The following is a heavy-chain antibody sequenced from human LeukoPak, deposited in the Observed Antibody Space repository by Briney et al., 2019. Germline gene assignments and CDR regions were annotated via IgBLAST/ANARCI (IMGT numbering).Heavy chain of an antibody. CDR3: ARGGFYGPFYGLGV. CDR2: LYYSGST. V-gene: IGHV4-59*01. D-gene: IGHD3-3*01. Sequence: SETLSLTCTISGDSSSSDYWSWIRQPPGKVLEWIGYLYYSGSTNYNPSLKGRVTISVDTSKNQVSLNLRSVTAADTAVYYCARGGFYGPFYGLGVWGQGTTVAVSS. CDR1: GDSSSSDY. J-gene: IGHJ6*02.